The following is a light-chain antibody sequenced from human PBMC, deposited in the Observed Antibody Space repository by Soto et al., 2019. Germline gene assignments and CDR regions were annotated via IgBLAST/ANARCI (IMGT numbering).Light chain of an antibody. CDR3: SSYTSSSTLV. V-gene: IGLV2-14*01. J-gene: IGLJ1*01. CDR2: EVR. Sequence: QSALTQPASVSGSPGQAITISCTGTSSDFGSYNYVSWYQHHPGKAPKLMIYEVRNRPSGVSNRFSGSKSGTTASLTICGLQAEDEADYYCSSYTSSSTLVFGTGTKLTVL. CDR1: SSDFGSYNY.